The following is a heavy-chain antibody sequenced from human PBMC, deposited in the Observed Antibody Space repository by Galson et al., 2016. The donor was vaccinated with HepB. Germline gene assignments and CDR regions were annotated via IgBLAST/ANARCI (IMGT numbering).Heavy chain of an antibody. CDR1: GYTSINYG. CDR3: ARAGKEGYYFDY. Sequence: SVKVSCKASGYTSINYGFNWVRQAPGQGLEWMGGIIPIFGTANYAQKFQGRVTITADESTSTAYLELSSLRSEDTAVYYCARAGKEGYYFDYWGQGTLVTVSS. V-gene: IGHV1-69*13. D-gene: IGHD3-10*01. CDR2: IIPIFGTA. J-gene: IGHJ4*02.